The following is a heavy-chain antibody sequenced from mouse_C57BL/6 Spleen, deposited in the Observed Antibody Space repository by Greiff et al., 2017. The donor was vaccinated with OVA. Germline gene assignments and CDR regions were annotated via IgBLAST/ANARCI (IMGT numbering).Heavy chain of an antibody. CDR2: ISNGGGST. CDR1: GFTFSDYY. J-gene: IGHJ1*03. D-gene: IGHD1-1*01. V-gene: IGHV5-12*01. CDR3: ARSYGSSYDWYFDV. Sequence: EVQRVESGGGLVQPGGSLKLSCAASGFTFSDYYMYWVRQTPEKRLEWVAYISNGGGSTYYPDTVKGRFTISRDNAKNTLYLQMSRLKSEDTAMYYCARSYGSSYDWYFDVWGTGTTVTVSS.